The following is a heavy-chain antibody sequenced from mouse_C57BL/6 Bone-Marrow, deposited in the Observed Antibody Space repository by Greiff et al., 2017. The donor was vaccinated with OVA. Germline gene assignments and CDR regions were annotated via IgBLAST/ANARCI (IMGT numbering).Heavy chain of an antibody. D-gene: IGHD1-1*02. V-gene: IGHV14-2*01. CDR2: IDPEYGET. CDR1: GFNIKDYY. Sequence: EVQLVESGAELVKPGASVKLSCTASGFNIKDYYMHWVKQRTEQGLEWIGRIDPEYGETKYAPKFQGKATITADTSSNPDYVQLSSLTSDDTAVYYSARDGDYVDYCGQGTTLTVSS. CDR3: ARDGDYVDY. J-gene: IGHJ2*01.